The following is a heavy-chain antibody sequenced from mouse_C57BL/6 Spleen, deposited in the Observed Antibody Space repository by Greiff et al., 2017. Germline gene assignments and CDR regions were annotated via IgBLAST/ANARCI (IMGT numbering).Heavy chain of an antibody. CDR1: GFNIKDDY. D-gene: IGHD1-1*01. J-gene: IGHJ2*01. CDR3: TFPYYYGSRYY. CDR2: IDPENGDT. Sequence: DVKLQESGAELVRPGASVKLSCTASGFNIKDDYMHWVKQRPEQGLEWIGWIDPENGDTEYASKFQGKATITADTSSNTAYLQLSSLTSEDTAVYYCTFPYYYGSRYYWGQGTTLTVSS. V-gene: IGHV14-4*01.